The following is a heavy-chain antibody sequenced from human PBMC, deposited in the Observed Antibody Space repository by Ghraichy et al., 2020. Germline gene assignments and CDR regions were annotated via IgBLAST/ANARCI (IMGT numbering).Heavy chain of an antibody. V-gene: IGHV4-39*02. CDR1: GASINSRSFY. J-gene: IGHJ5*02. D-gene: IGHD2-15*01. Sequence: SQTLSLTCAVSGASINSRSFYWGWIHQPPGKGLEWITSIYYSGHSYDNPSLKSRLTFSLDTSKNHFSLQLHSVTAADTAVYFCASARIVEVFGARNHNWFDPWGQGILVSVSS. CDR2: IYYSGHS. CDR3: ASARIVEVFGARNHNWFDP.